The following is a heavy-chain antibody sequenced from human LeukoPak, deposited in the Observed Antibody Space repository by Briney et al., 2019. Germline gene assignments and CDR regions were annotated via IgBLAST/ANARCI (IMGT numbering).Heavy chain of an antibody. Sequence: SQTLSLTCTVSGGSISSGGYYWSWIRQHSGKGLEWIGYIYYSGSTYYNPSLKSRVTISVDTSKNQFSLKLSSVTAADTAVYYCAAGIAAAVPFDYWGQGTLVTVSS. V-gene: IGHV4-31*03. D-gene: IGHD6-13*01. CDR1: GGSISSGGYY. CDR2: IYYSGST. CDR3: AAGIAAAVPFDY. J-gene: IGHJ4*02.